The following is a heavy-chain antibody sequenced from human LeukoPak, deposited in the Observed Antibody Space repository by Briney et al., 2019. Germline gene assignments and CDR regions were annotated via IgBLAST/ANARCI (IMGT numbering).Heavy chain of an antibody. CDR1: GFTFSSYG. J-gene: IGHJ4*02. V-gene: IGHV3-30*03. CDR3: ARAPGYRSFLDY. Sequence: GGSLRLSCAASGFTFSSYGMHWVRQAPGKGLEWVAVISYDGSNKKYADSVKGRFTISRDNSKNTLYLQMKSLRAEDTAVYYCARAPGYRSFLDYWGQGTLITVSS. D-gene: IGHD6-13*01. CDR2: ISYDGSNK.